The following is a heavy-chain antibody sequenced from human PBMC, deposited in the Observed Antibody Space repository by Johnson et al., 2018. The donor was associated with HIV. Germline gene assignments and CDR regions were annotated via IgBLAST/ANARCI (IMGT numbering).Heavy chain of an antibody. V-gene: IGHV3-30*04. CDR1: GFTFSSYA. J-gene: IGHJ3*02. CDR3: ASAYTANI. CDR2: ISYDGSNK. D-gene: IGHD2-21*02. Sequence: QVQLVESGGGLVQPGGSLRLSCAASGFTFSSYAMHWVRQAPGKGLEWVAVISYDGSNKYYADSVKGRFTISRDNSKNTLFLQMHSLRAEDTAVYYCASAYTANIWGQGTKVTVSS.